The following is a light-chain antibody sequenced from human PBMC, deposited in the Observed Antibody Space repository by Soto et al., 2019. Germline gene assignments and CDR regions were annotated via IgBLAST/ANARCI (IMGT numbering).Light chain of an antibody. V-gene: IGLV2-14*03. Sequence: QSVLTQPASVSGSPGQSITISCTGTSQDIGAYKFVSWYQQYPRKAPTLVIYEVNKRPSGVSGRFSGAKSATTASLSISGLPADDEAYYCCSSYTTNACLVFGGGTKLTVL. CDR2: EVN. CDR3: SSYTTNACLV. CDR1: SQDIGAYKF. J-gene: IGLJ3*02.